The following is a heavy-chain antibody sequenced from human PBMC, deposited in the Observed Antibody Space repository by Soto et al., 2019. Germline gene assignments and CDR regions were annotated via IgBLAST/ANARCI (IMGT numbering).Heavy chain of an antibody. V-gene: IGHV1-18*04. CDR2: ISASNGNT. D-gene: IGHD2-2*02. CDR1: GYTFIDYS. Sequence: QVQLLQSGTEVRMPGTSVKVSCKTSGYTFIDYSITWVRQAPGQGLEWMGWISASNGNTEFAQKLQGRVSMTTDTSTGTAYMELRSLRSDDTAIYYCAREGLTSGYTFAYWGQGTLVTVSS. J-gene: IGHJ4*02. CDR3: AREGLTSGYTFAY.